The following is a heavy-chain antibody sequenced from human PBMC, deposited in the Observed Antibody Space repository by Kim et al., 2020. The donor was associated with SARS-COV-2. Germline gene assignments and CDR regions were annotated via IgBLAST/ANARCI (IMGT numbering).Heavy chain of an antibody. J-gene: IGHJ3*02. V-gene: IGHV1-18*01. Sequence: ASVKVSCKASGYTFTSYGISWVRQAPGQGLEWMGWISAYNGNTNYAQKLQGRVTMTTDTSTSTAYMELRSLRSDDTAVYYCARGSRSGYWKLLKSSGYAFDIWGQGTMVTVSS. CDR1: GYTFTSYG. CDR3: ARGSRSGYWKLLKSSGYAFDI. D-gene: IGHD3-22*01. CDR2: ISAYNGNT.